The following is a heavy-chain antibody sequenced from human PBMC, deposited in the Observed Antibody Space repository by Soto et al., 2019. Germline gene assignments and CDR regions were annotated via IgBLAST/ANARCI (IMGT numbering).Heavy chain of an antibody. CDR3: ARDPFYDFWSGSNWFDP. D-gene: IGHD3-3*01. CDR1: GYTFTSYA. V-gene: IGHV1-3*01. Sequence: QVQLVQSGAEVRKPGASVKVSCKASGYTFTSYAIHWVRQAPGQRLEWMGWINAGNGNTKYSQKFQGRVTITRDTSASTAYMELSSLRSEDTAIYYCARDPFYDFWSGSNWFDPWGQGTLVTVSS. CDR2: INAGNGNT. J-gene: IGHJ5*02.